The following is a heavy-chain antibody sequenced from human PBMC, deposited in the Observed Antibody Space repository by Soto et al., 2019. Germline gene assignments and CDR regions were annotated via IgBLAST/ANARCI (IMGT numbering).Heavy chain of an antibody. V-gene: IGHV4-30-2*01. J-gene: IGHJ4*02. CDR3: ARDGVSAELRH. CDR1: GGSISSGGYS. D-gene: IGHD1-7*01. Sequence: SETLSLTCAVSGGSISSGGYSWSWIRQPPGKGLEWIGYIYHSGSTYYNPSLKSRVTISVDRSKNQFSLKLSSVTAADTAVYYCARDGVSAELRHWGQGTLVTVSS. CDR2: IYHSGST.